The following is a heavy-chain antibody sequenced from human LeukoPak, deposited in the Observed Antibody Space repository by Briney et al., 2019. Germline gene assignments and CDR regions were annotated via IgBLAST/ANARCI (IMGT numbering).Heavy chain of an antibody. V-gene: IGHV1-2*02. D-gene: IGHD4-17*01. J-gene: IGHJ3*02. CDR1: GYTFTGYY. Sequence: ASVKVSYKASGYTFTGYYMHWVRQAPGQGLEWMGWINPNSGGTNYAQKFQGRVTMTRDTSISTAYMELSRLRSDDTAVYYCARDLPAVTTFDAFDIWGQGTMVTVSS. CDR2: INPNSGGT. CDR3: ARDLPAVTTFDAFDI.